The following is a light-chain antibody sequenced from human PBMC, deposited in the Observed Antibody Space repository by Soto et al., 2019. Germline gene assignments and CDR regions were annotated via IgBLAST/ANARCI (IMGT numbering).Light chain of an antibody. CDR1: TSEIGAYNY. J-gene: IGLJ2*01. Sequence: QSALTQPPSASGSPGQSVTISCTGTTSEIGAYNYVTWFQHHPGEAPILIISEVNNRPSGVPNRFSGSKSGNTAALTVSGVQAEDEADYYCASYGGRDSLIFGGGTKLTVL. V-gene: IGLV2-8*01. CDR2: EVN. CDR3: ASYGGRDSLI.